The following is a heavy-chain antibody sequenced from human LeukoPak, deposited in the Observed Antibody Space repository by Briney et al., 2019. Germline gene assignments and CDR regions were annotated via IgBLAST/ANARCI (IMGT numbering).Heavy chain of an antibody. D-gene: IGHD6-19*01. Sequence: GGSLRLSCAASGFTVSSNYMSWVRQAPGKGLEWVSVIYSGGNTYYADSVKGRFTISRDNSKNTLYLQMNSLRAEDTAMYYCATLSSGWGQFDYWGQGTLVTVSS. CDR3: ATLSSGWGQFDY. CDR2: IYSGGNT. V-gene: IGHV3-66*01. J-gene: IGHJ4*02. CDR1: GFTVSSNY.